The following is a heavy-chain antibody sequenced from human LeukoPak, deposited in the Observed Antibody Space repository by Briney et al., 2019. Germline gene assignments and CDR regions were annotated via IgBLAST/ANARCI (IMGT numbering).Heavy chain of an antibody. CDR2: IIPIFGTA. CDR3: ARVFTMVRGVLDAFDI. Sequence: ASVKVSCKASGGTFSSYAISWVRQAPGQGLEWMGGIIPIFGTANYAQKFQGRVTITADESTSTAYMELNSLRSEDTAVYYCARVFTMVRGVLDAFDIWGQGTMVTVSS. D-gene: IGHD3-10*01. V-gene: IGHV1-69*13. CDR1: GGTFSSYA. J-gene: IGHJ3*02.